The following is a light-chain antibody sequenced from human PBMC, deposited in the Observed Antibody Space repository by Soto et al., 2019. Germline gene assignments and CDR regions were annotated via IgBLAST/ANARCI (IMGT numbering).Light chain of an antibody. J-gene: IGLJ1*01. CDR2: DVT. CDR1: SSDVGGYNY. CDR3: SSYAGSNSYV. V-gene: IGLV2-8*01. Sequence: QSVLTQPPSASGSPGQSVTISCTGTSSDVGGYNYVSWYQQHPGKAPKLMIYDVTKRPSGVLDRFSGSKSGNTASLTFSGLQAEDEADYYCSSYAGSNSYVFGTGTKVTVL.